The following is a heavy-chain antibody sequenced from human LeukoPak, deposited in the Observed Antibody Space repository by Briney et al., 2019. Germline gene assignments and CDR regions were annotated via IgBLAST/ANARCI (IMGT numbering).Heavy chain of an antibody. D-gene: IGHD2-21*01. J-gene: IGHJ6*02. CDR2: IKQDGSEK. CDR3: ARYCGGDCYGMDV. Sequence: GGSLRLSCAASGFTFNIYAMNWVRQAPGKGLEWVANIKQDGSEKDYVDSVKGRFTISRDNAKNSLYLQMNSLRAEDTAVYYCARYCGGDCYGMDVWGQGTTVTVSS. V-gene: IGHV3-7*01. CDR1: GFTFNIYA.